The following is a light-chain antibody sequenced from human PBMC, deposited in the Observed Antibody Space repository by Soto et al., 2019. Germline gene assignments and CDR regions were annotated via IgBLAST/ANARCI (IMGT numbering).Light chain of an antibody. CDR3: QQYNTYSTWT. Sequence: DTQMTQSPSTLSASVGDTVTITCRASQTINTWLAWYQQKPGTAPKLLIYKASTLESGVPSRFSGSGSGTQFTLTISSLQPDDFATYYCQQYNTYSTWTFGQGTKVEIK. CDR1: QTINTW. J-gene: IGKJ1*01. CDR2: KAS. V-gene: IGKV1-5*03.